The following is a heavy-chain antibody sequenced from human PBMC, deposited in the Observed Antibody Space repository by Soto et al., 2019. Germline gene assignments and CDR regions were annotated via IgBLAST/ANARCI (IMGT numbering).Heavy chain of an antibody. CDR2: IYYSGST. J-gene: IGHJ3*02. CDR3: ARDFYYYGSGSYYNGGAFDI. CDR1: GGSISSYY. D-gene: IGHD3-10*01. V-gene: IGHV4-59*01. Sequence: TSETLSLTCTVSGGSISSYYWSWIRQPPGKGLEWIGYIYYSGSTNYNPSLKSRVTISVDTSKNQFSLKLSSVTAADTAVYYCARDFYYYGSGSYYNGGAFDIWGQGTMVTVSS.